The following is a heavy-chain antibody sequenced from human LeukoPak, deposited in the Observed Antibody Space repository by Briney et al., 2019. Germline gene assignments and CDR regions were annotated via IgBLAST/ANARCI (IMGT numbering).Heavy chain of an antibody. D-gene: IGHD6-19*01. CDR1: GYTFTSYY. CDR2: INPSGGST. V-gene: IGHV1-46*01. J-gene: IGHJ6*02. Sequence: GASVKVSCKASGYTFTSYYMHWVRQAPGQGLEWMGIINPSGGSTSYAQKFQGRVTMTRDTSTSTVYMELSSLRSEDTAVYYCAGDRAPRIAVAGTHGMDVWGQGTTVTVSS. CDR3: AGDRAPRIAVAGTHGMDV.